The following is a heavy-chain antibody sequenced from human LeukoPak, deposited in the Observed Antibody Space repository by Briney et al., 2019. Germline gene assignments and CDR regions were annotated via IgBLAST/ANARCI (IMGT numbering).Heavy chain of an antibody. CDR1: GYTLTELS. D-gene: IGHD2-15*01. J-gene: IGHJ4*02. V-gene: IGHV1-24*01. CDR2: FDPEDGET. CDR3: ATACSGGSCPLDY. Sequence: ASVKVSCKVSGYTLTELSMHWVRQAPGKGLEWMGGFDPEDGETIYAQKFQGRVTVTEDTSTDTAYMELSSLRSEDTAVYYCATACSGGSCPLDYWGQGTLVTVSS.